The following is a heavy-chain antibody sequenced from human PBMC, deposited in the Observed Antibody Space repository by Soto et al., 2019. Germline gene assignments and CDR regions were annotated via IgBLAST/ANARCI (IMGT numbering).Heavy chain of an antibody. J-gene: IGHJ6*03. V-gene: IGHV3-23*01. CDR1: GLTFRTYA. CDR2: VAGSGGST. CDR3: AKGSTEDSYYYMDV. Sequence: GGSLRLSCAASGLTFRTYAMTWVRQAPGKGLEWVSAVAGSGGSTYYADSVRGRFTISRDNSKPTLYLQMNSLRADDTAVYYCAKGSTEDSYYYMDVWGKGTTVTVSS.